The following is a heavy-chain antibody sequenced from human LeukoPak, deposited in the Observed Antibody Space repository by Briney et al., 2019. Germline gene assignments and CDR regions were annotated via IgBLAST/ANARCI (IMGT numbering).Heavy chain of an antibody. Sequence: PGGSLRLSCAASGFTFSSYGMHWVRQAPGKGLEWVAVISYDGSNKYYADSVKGRFTISRDNSKNSLYLQMNSLRAEDMALYYCAKGYCSSTSCPGDYWGQGTLVTVSS. CDR1: GFTFSSYG. J-gene: IGHJ4*02. V-gene: IGHV3-30*18. CDR2: ISYDGSNK. D-gene: IGHD2-2*01. CDR3: AKGYCSSTSCPGDY.